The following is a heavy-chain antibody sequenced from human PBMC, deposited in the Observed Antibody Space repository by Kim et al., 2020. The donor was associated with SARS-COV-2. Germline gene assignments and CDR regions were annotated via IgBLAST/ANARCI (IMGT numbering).Heavy chain of an antibody. D-gene: IGHD3-9*01. V-gene: IGHV1-2*02. Sequence: NYAQKFQGRVTMTRDTSISTAYMELSRLRSDDTAVYYCATNYDILTGSIYWGQGTLVTVSS. J-gene: IGHJ4*02. CDR3: ATNYDILTGSIY.